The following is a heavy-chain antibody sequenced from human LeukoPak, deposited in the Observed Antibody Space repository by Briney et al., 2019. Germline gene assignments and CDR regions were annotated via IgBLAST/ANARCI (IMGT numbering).Heavy chain of an antibody. V-gene: IGHV3-23*01. D-gene: IGHD3-22*01. CDR1: RFTFSSYA. CDR3: AKLHYYDSSGALHDAFDI. CDR2: ISGSGDNT. J-gene: IGHJ3*02. Sequence: GGSLRLSCAASRFTFSSYAMSWVRQAPGKGLEWVSGISGSGDNTYYADSVKGRFTISRDNSKNTLYLQMNSLRAEDTAVYYCAKLHYYDSSGALHDAFDIWGQGTMVTVSS.